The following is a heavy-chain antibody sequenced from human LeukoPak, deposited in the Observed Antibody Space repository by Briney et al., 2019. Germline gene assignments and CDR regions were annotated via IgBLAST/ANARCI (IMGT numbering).Heavy chain of an antibody. CDR3: ARTEESGYNYGYFGYYYYMDV. CDR1: GFTFSLYA. J-gene: IGHJ6*03. CDR2: IDGDGANT. D-gene: IGHD5-18*01. Sequence: GGSLRLSCAASGFTFSLYAMTWVRQTPEKGLEWVSTIDGDGANTYYADSVRGRFTISRDNSKNTLSLQMTSLRADDTAVYYCARTEESGYNYGYFGYYYYMDVWGKGTTVTVSS. V-gene: IGHV3-23*01.